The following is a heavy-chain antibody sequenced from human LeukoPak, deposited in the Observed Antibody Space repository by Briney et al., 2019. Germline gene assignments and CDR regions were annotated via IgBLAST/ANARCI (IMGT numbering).Heavy chain of an antibody. J-gene: IGHJ4*02. Sequence: GGSLRLSCAASGFTFSSYGMHWVRQAPGKGLEWVAVISYDGSNKYYADSVKGRFTISRDNSKNTPYLQMNSLRAEDTAVYYCARNTGRARPYYFDYWGQGTLVTVSS. V-gene: IGHV3-30*03. CDR2: ISYDGSNK. CDR1: GFTFSSYG. CDR3: ARNTGRARPYYFDY. D-gene: IGHD3-10*01.